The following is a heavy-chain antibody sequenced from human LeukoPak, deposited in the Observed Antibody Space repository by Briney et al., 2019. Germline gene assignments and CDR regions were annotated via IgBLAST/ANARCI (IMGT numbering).Heavy chain of an antibody. Sequence: PSETLSLTCTVSGGSISSYYWSWIRQPPGEGLEWIGYIYYSGSTNYNPSLKSRVTISVDTSKNQFSLKLSSVTAADTAVYYCARRSYRYYFDYWGQGTLATVSS. J-gene: IGHJ4*02. D-gene: IGHD3-16*02. V-gene: IGHV4-59*01. CDR1: GGSISSYY. CDR3: ARRSYRYYFDY. CDR2: IYYSGST.